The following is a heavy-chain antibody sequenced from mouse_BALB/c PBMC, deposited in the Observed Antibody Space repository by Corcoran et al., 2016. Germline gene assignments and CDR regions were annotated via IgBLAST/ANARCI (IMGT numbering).Heavy chain of an antibody. CDR2: ISYDGSN. Sequence: DVQLQESGPGLVKPSQSLSLTCSVTGYSITSGYYWNWIRQFPGNKLEWMGYISYDGSNNYNPSLKNRISITRDTSKNQFFLKLNSVTTEDTATYYCARDPYYGNWFAYWGQGTLVTVYA. CDR1: GYSITSGYY. J-gene: IGHJ3*01. CDR3: ARDPYYGNWFAY. D-gene: IGHD2-10*01. V-gene: IGHV3-6*02.